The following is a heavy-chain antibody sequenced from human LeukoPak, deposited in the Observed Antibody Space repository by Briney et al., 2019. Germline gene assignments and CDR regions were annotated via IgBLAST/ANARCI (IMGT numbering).Heavy chain of an antibody. CDR2: IIPIFGTA. CDR3: ASNIAGRLAYMDV. J-gene: IGHJ6*03. Sequence: SVKVSCKASGGTFSSYAIRWVRPAPGQGLAWMGGIIPIFGTANYAQKFQGRVTITADESTSTAYMELSSLRSEDTAVYYCASNIAGRLAYMDVWGKGTTVTVSS. D-gene: IGHD6-6*01. CDR1: GGTFSSYA. V-gene: IGHV1-69*13.